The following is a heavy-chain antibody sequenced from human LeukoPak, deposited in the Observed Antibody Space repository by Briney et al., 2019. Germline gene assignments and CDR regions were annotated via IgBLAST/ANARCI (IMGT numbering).Heavy chain of an antibody. CDR3: AKGPLEWLLLGAFDI. V-gene: IGHV3-23*01. J-gene: IGHJ3*02. D-gene: IGHD3-3*01. CDR1: GFTFSSYA. Sequence: PGGSLRLSCAASGFTFSSYAMSWVRQAPGKGLEWVSAISGSGGSTYYADSEKGRFTISRDNSKNTLYLQMNSLRAEDTAVYYCAKGPLEWLLLGAFDIWGQGTMVTVSS. CDR2: ISGSGGST.